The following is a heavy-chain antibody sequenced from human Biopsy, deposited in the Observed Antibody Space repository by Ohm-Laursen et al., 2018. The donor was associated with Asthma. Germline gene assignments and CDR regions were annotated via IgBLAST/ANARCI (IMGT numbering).Heavy chain of an antibody. J-gene: IGHJ4*02. CDR1: GYSLTDLF. CDR3: ASDCRKDYVRYNFQF. Sequence: GSSVKVSCKLSGYSLTDLFMHWVRQAPGQGLEWMGGHDTEVGGTVNARRIQGRVTITEDTSTDTAYMELSSLSSEDTAVYYCASDCRKDYVRYNFQFWGQGTLVTVSS. V-gene: IGHV1-24*01. D-gene: IGHD4-17*01. CDR2: HDTEVGGT.